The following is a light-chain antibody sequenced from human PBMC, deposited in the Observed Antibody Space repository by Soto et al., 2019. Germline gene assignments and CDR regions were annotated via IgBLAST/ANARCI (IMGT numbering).Light chain of an antibody. V-gene: IGKV1-16*01. CDR3: QHYNSYSEA. CDR1: HSISNH. J-gene: IGKJ1*01. Sequence: DIQMTQSPSSLSASVEDRVIITCRASHSISNHLNWYQQKPGKAPKLLIYAASSLQSGVPSRFSGSGSGTDFTLTISSLQPEDFATYYCQHYNSYSEAFGQGTKVDIK. CDR2: AAS.